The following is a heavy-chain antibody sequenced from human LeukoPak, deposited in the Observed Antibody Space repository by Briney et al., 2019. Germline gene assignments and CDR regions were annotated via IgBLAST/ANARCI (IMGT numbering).Heavy chain of an antibody. D-gene: IGHD5-12*01. V-gene: IGHV4-4*02. CDR2: FYHRGST. CDR1: GGSISSSNW. J-gene: IGHJ4*02. Sequence: PSGTLSLTCAVSGGSISSSNWWSWVRQPPGKGLGWIGEFYHRGSTNYNPSLKSRVTISVDKSKNQFSLNLSSMTAADSAVYYCATYSGYAPGAFDYWGQGTLVTVSS. CDR3: ATYSGYAPGAFDY.